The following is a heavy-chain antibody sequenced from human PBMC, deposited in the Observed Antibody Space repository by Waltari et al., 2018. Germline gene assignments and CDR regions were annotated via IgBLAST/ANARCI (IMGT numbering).Heavy chain of an antibody. D-gene: IGHD3-3*01. Sequence: QVQLQESGPGLVKPSQTLSLTCTVSGGSISSGDYYWSWIRQPPGKGLEWIGYIYYSGSTYYNPSLKSRVTISVDTSKNQFSLKLSSVTAADTAVYYCASRDVTYYDFWSGPYYFYMDVWGKGTTVTVSS. V-gene: IGHV4-30-4*08. J-gene: IGHJ6*03. CDR3: ASRDVTYYDFWSGPYYFYMDV. CDR2: IYYSGST. CDR1: GGSISSGDYY.